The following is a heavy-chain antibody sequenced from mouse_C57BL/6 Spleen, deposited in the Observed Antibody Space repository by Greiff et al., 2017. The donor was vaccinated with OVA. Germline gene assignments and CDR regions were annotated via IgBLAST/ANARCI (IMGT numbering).Heavy chain of an antibody. Sequence: VKLMESGPELVKPGASVKISCKASGYSFTSYYIHWVKQRPGQGLEWIGWIYPGSGNTKYNEKFKGKATLTADTSSSTAYMQLSSLTSEDSAVYYCAGWDYFDDWGQGTTLTVSS. D-gene: IGHD1-1*02. V-gene: IGHV1-66*01. CDR1: GYSFTSYY. J-gene: IGHJ2*01. CDR2: IYPGSGNT. CDR3: AGWDYFDD.